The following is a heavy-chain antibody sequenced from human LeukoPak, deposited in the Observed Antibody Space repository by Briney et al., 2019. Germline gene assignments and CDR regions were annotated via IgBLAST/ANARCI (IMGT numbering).Heavy chain of an antibody. D-gene: IGHD1-20*01. Sequence: GGSLRLSCAASGFTFSSYWMSWVRQAPGKGLEWVANIKQDGSEKYYVDSVKGRFTISRDNAKNSLYLQMNSLRAEDTAVYYCAREVRPQTWYNWNYDYYYYMDVWGKGTTVTVSS. V-gene: IGHV3-7*01. CDR2: IKQDGSEK. J-gene: IGHJ6*03. CDR1: GFTFSSYW. CDR3: AREVRPQTWYNWNYDYYYYMDV.